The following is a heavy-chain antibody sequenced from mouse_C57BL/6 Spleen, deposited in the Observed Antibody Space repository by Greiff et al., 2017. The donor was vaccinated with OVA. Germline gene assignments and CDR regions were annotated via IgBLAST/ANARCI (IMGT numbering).Heavy chain of an antibody. CDR2: IDPSDSET. CDR1: GYTFTSYW. J-gene: IGHJ2*01. D-gene: IGHD1-1*01. Sequence: QVQLKQPGAELVRPGSSVKLSCKASGYTFTSYWMHWVKQRPIQGLEWIGNIDPSDSETHYNQKFKDKATLTVDKSSSTAYMQLSSLTSEDSAVYYCVTTVVGGHFDYWGQGTTLTVSS. CDR3: VTTVVGGHFDY. V-gene: IGHV1-52*01.